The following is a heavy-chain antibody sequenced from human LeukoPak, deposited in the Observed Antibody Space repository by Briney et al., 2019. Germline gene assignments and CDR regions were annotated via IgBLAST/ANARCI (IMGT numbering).Heavy chain of an antibody. Sequence: GGSLRLSCAASGLTFSNYAMGWVRQAPGKGLEWVSAISGSGSSTYHAGSVKGRFTVSRDNSKNTLYLQMNSLRAEDTAVYYCAKGGAYYFDYWGQGTLVTVSS. V-gene: IGHV3-23*01. CDR1: GLTFSNYA. CDR2: ISGSGSST. CDR3: AKGGAYYFDY. D-gene: IGHD4-17*01. J-gene: IGHJ4*02.